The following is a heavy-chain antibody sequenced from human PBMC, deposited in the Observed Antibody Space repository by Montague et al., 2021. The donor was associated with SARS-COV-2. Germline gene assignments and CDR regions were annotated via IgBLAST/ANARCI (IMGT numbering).Heavy chain of an antibody. CDR3: AHFGYYYYYGMDV. J-gene: IGHJ6*02. CDR2: XXWXXXK. D-gene: IGHD3-16*01. V-gene: IGHV2-5*02. CDR1: GFSLSTSGVG. Sequence: PALVKPTQTLTLTCTFSGFSLSTSGVGVGWIRQPPGKALEWLAXXXWXXXKRXSPFLKSRLTITKDTSKNQVVLTMTNMDPVDTATYYCAHFGYYYYYGMDVWGQGTTVTVSS.